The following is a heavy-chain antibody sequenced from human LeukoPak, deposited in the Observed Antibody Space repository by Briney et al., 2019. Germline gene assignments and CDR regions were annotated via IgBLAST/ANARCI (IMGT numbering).Heavy chain of an antibody. CDR1: GFSLSSYS. Sequence: GGSLRLSCAASGFSLSSYSMNWVRQAPGKGLEWVSYISSQAPGKRLVWATYITSGSSVMYYADSVKGRFTISRDNAKNSLYLQMNSLRDEDTAVYYCAREAPYDTSGYAYWGQGTLVTVSS. CDR3: AREAPYDTSGYAY. V-gene: IGHV3-48*02. CDR2: ITSGSSVM. D-gene: IGHD3-22*01. J-gene: IGHJ4*02.